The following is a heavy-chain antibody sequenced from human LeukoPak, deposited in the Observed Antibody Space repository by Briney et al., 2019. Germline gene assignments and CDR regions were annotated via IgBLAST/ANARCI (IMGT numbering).Heavy chain of an antibody. D-gene: IGHD3-10*01. CDR1: GYTFTNYG. CDR3: ARTGKTYRWHYYYFIDV. CDR2: ISANNGNT. Sequence: SLKLSCKASGYTFTNYGISWVRQAPGQGLEWVVGISANNGNTNYAPTLQGGVTFTTNTPTSTAYMELQRLRSDDTAFNYCARTGKTYRWHYYYFIDVWGKGTTVTVSS. J-gene: IGHJ6*03. V-gene: IGHV1-18*01.